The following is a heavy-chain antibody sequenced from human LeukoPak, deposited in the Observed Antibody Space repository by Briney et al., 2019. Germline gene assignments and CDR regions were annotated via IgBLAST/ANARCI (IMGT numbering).Heavy chain of an antibody. CDR3: ARHLGVIAAAPGWFDP. CDR1: GGSISSSSYY. CDR2: IYYSGST. J-gene: IGHJ5*02. V-gene: IGHV4-39*01. Sequence: SETLSLTCTVSGGSISSSSYYWGWIRQPPGKGLEWIGSIYYSGSTYYNPSLKSRVTISVDTSKNQFSLKLSSVTAADTAVYYCARHLGVIAAAPGWFDPWGQGTLVTVSS. D-gene: IGHD6-13*01.